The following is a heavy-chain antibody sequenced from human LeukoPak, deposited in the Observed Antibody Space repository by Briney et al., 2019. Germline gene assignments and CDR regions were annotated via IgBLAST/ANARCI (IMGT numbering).Heavy chain of an antibody. CDR3: AKAHSGSFYSGIH. D-gene: IGHD1-26*01. J-gene: IGHJ4*02. CDR2: IYSGGIT. CDR1: GFTVSSNY. Sequence: GGSLRLSCAASGFTVSSNYMTWVRQAPGKGLEWVSVIYSGGITYYADSVKGRFTISRDNSKNTLYLQVSSLRADDTAVYYCAKAHSGSFYSGIHWGQGTLVTVSS. V-gene: IGHV3-53*01.